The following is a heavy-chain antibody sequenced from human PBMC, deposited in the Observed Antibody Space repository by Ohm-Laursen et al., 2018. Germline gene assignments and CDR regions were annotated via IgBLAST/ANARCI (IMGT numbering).Heavy chain of an antibody. V-gene: IGHV1-2*02. CDR2: INPKSGGT. Sequence: ASVKVSCKASGYTFSGDYMHWVRQAPGQGPEWMGWINPKSGGTNYAQKFQGRVTMTRDTSISTAYMELSRLRSDDTAVYYCASRYCSSTSCYRDYYYYGMDVWGQGTTVTVSS. D-gene: IGHD2-2*02. CDR1: GYTFSGDY. CDR3: ASRYCSSTSCYRDYYYYGMDV. J-gene: IGHJ6*02.